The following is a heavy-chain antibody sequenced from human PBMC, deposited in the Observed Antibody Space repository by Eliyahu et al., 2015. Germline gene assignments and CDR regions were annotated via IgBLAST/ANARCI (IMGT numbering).Heavy chain of an antibody. J-gene: IGHJ4*02. CDR3: AKMRLSPR. Sequence: QVQLQQWGAGLLKPSETLSLTCAVYGGSFSGYYWSWIRQPPGKGLEWIGEINHSGGTTYNPSLKSRVTISVDTSKNQFSLKLSSVTAADTAVYYCAKMRLSPRWGQGTLVTVSS. D-gene: IGHD2/OR15-2a*01. CDR2: INHSGGT. V-gene: IGHV4-34*01. CDR1: GGSFSGYY.